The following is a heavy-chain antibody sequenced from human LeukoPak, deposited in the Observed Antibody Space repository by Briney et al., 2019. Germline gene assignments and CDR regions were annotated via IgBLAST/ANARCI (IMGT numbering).Heavy chain of an antibody. CDR3: ARDLVIAVAGIYGMDV. CDR2: IWYDGSNK. D-gene: IGHD6-19*01. CDR1: GLTISSYG. Sequence: GGSLRLSCAASGLTISSYGMYWVRQAPGKGLEWVAVIWYDGSNKYYADSVKGRFTISRDNSKNTLYLQMNSLRAEDTAVYYCARDLVIAVAGIYGMDVWGQGTTVTVSS. V-gene: IGHV3-33*01. J-gene: IGHJ6*02.